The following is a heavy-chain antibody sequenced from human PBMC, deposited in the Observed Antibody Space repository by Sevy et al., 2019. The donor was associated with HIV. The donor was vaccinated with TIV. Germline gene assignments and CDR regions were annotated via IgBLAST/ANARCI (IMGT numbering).Heavy chain of an antibody. V-gene: IGHV3-23*01. J-gene: IGHJ4*02. Sequence: GGSLRLSCAASGFTFSSYAMSWVRQAPGKGLEWVSAISGSGGSTYYADSVKGRFTISRDSSKNTLYLQMNSLRAEDTAIYYCAKGGTYYYHSSAYYPIPIDYWGQGTLVTVSS. D-gene: IGHD3-22*01. CDR1: GFTFSSYA. CDR3: AKGGTYYYHSSAYYPIPIDY. CDR2: ISGSGGST.